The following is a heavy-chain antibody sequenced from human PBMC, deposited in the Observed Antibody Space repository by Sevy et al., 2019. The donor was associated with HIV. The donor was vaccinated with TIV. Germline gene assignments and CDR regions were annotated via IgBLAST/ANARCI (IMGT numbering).Heavy chain of an antibody. Sequence: SETLSLTCTVSGASISSSGYYRGWIRQPPGKGLEWIASINYSGITFYNPSLKSRVTISADTSKNQFSLRLSSVTAADSSIYFCVGPKLTYINGWHYLDYWGQGTVVTVSS. CDR2: INYSGIT. V-gene: IGHV4-39*01. CDR1: GASISSSGYY. J-gene: IGHJ4*02. CDR3: VGPKLTYINGWHYLDY. D-gene: IGHD6-19*01.